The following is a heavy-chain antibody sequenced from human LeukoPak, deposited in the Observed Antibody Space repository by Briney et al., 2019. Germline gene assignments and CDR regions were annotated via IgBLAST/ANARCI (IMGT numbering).Heavy chain of an antibody. V-gene: IGHV4-59*01. CDR3: ARVGSGSFDY. J-gene: IGHJ4*02. CDR1: GGSISSYY. Sequence: PSETLSLTCTVSGGSISSYYWSWIRQPPGKGLEWIGYIYYSGNTNYNPPLKSRVTISIDTSKNQFSLKLSSVTAADTAVYYCARVGSGSFDYWGQGTLVTVSS. CDR2: IYYSGNT. D-gene: IGHD1-26*01.